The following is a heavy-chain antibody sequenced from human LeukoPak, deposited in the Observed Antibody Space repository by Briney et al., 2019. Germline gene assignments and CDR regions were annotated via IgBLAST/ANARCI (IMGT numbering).Heavy chain of an antibody. V-gene: IGHV3-7*01. CDR1: GFTFNSNW. CDR2: IKQDGSEK. Sequence: GGSLRLSCVASGFTFNSNWMSWVRQARGKGLEWVANIKQDGSEKYYVDSVKGRSTISRDNAKNSLSLQMNSLRAEDTAVYYCARDKYYDRYFDSWGQGILVTVSS. D-gene: IGHD3-22*01. J-gene: IGHJ4*02. CDR3: ARDKYYDRYFDS.